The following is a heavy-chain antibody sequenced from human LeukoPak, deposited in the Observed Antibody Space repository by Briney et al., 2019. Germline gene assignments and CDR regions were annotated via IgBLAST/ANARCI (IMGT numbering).Heavy chain of an antibody. CDR3: AKEVLVVITQDGAFDI. CDR2: ISYDGSNK. V-gene: IGHV3-30*18. J-gene: IGHJ3*02. CDR1: GFTFSSYG. Sequence: PGGSLRLSCAASGFTFSSYGMQWVRQAPGKGLEWVAVISYDGSNKYYADSVKGRFTISRDNTKNTLYLQMNSLRAEDTAVYYCAKEVLVVITQDGAFDIWGQGTMVTVSS. D-gene: IGHD3-22*01.